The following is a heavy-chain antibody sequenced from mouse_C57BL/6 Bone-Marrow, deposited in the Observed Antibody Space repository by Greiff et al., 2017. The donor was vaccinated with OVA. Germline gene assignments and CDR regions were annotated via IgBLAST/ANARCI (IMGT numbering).Heavy chain of an antibody. CDR1: GFSLTSYG. D-gene: IGHD1-1*01. V-gene: IGHV2-2*01. Sequence: VKLVESGPGLVQPSQSLSITCTVSGFSLTSYGVHWVRQSPGKGLEWLGVIWSGGSTDYNAAFISRLSISKDNSKSQVFFKMNSLQADDTAIYYCARNPYGRGRGGYAMDYWGQGTSVTVSS. CDR3: ARNPYGRGRGGYAMDY. J-gene: IGHJ4*01. CDR2: IWSGGST.